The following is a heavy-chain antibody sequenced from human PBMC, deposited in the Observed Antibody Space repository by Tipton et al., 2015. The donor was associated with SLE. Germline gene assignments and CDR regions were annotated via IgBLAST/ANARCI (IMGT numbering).Heavy chain of an antibody. CDR1: GGSISSSSYY. CDR2: IYYSGST. V-gene: IGHV4-39*07. Sequence: TLSLTCTASGGSISSSSYYWGWIRQPPGKGLEWIGSIYYSGSTHYNPSLTSRVSMSVDTSKNQLSLKLTSVTAADTAVYYCARLEDPFGIFGVPKGWFDPWGQGTLVTVSS. D-gene: IGHD3-3*02. CDR3: ARLEDPFGIFGVPKGWFDP. J-gene: IGHJ5*02.